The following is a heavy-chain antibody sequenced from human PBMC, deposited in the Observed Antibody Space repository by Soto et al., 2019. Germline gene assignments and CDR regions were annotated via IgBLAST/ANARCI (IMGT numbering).Heavy chain of an antibody. J-gene: IGHJ2*01. V-gene: IGHV1-18*04. CDR3: AKVGNSSGWDGTSWYFDL. D-gene: IGHD6-19*01. CDR1: GYTFTSYG. CDR2: ISAYNGNT. Sequence: QVQLVQSGAEVKKPGASVKVTCKASGYTFTSYGISWVRQAPGQGLEWMGWISAYNGNTNYAQKLQGRVTMTTDTSTSTAYMELRSLRSDDTAVYYCAKVGNSSGWDGTSWYFDLWGRGTLVTVSS.